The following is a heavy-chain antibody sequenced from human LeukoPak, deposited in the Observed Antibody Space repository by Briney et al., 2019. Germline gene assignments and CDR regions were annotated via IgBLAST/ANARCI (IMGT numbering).Heavy chain of an antibody. J-gene: IGHJ5*02. D-gene: IGHD6-6*01. V-gene: IGHV1-69*04. CDR2: IISILGIA. Sequence: GSSVKVSCKAFGGTFSSYTISWVRQAPGQGLEWMGRIISILGIANYAQKFQGRVTITADKSTSTAYMELSSLRSEDTAVYYCARDRGGSSSAFDPWGQGTLVTVSS. CDR3: ARDRGGSSSAFDP. CDR1: GGTFSSYT.